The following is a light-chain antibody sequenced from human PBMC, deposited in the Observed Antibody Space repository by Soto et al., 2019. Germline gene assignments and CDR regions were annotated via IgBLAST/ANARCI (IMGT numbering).Light chain of an antibody. CDR2: EVT. CDR3: SSYTNINTRACV. V-gene: IGLV2-14*01. Sequence: QSVLTQPASVSGSPGQSITISCTGTSGDIGSYNRVSWYQQHPGKAPKLIIYEVTDRPSGVSNRFSGSKSGNTASLTISGLQAEDEDEYYCSSYTNINTRACVFGNATKVTV. CDR1: SGDIGSYNR. J-gene: IGLJ1*01.